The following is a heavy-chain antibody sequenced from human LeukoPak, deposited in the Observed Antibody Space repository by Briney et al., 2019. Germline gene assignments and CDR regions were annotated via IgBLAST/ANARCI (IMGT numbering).Heavy chain of an antibody. CDR3: ARDPNEFNWFDP. D-gene: IGHD1-1*01. Sequence: ASVKVSCKASGYAFSGYYMHWLRQAPGQGLEWMGRINGHTGDTIYAQKFQGRVSMTRDTSISIAYMELTRLTSDDTAIYYCARDPNEFNWFDPWGQGTLVTVSS. CDR1: GYAFSGYY. V-gene: IGHV1-2*06. CDR2: INGHTGDT. J-gene: IGHJ5*02.